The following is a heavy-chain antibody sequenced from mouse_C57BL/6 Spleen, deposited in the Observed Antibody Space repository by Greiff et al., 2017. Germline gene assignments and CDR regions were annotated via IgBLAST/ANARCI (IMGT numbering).Heavy chain of an antibody. CDR2: LWSGGST. J-gene: IGHJ4*01. D-gene: IGHD2-1*01. V-gene: IGHV2-2*01. Sequence: QVQLQQSGPGLVQPSQSLSITCTVSGFSLTSYGVHWVRQSPGKGLEWLGVLWSGGSTDYHAAFISRLSISKDNSKSQVFCKMNSLQADDTAIYYCARIYYGNYESAMDYWGQGTSVTVSS. CDR1: GFSLTSYG. CDR3: ARIYYGNYESAMDY.